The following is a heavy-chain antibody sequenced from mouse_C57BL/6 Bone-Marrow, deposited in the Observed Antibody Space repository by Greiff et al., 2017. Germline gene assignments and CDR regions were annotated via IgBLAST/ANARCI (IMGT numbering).Heavy chain of an antibody. J-gene: IGHJ3*01. V-gene: IGHV14-4*01. CDR1: GFNIKDDY. CDR3: TPKGLFYDDYYPFAY. Sequence: EVQLQQSGAELVRPGASVKLSCTASGFNIKDDYMHWVKQRPEQGLAWIGWIDPENGDTEYASKFQGKATITVDTSSNTAYLQLSCLSSEDTTVYYCTPKGLFYDDYYPFAYWGQGTLVTVSA. CDR2: IDPENGDT. D-gene: IGHD2-3*01.